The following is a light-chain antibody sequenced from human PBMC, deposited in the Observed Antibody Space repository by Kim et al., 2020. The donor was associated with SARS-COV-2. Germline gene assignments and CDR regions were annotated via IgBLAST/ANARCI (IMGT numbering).Light chain of an antibody. CDR2: GAS. V-gene: IGKV3-15*01. CDR1: QSVSSN. J-gene: IGKJ4*01. CDR3: HQYNDWPPLT. Sequence: EIVMTQSPATLSVSPVERATLSCRASQSVSSNLAWYQQKPGQAPRLLIYGASTRAPGIPARFSGSGSGTDFTLTIYSLQSEDFAVYYCHQYNDWPPLTFGGGTKVDIK.